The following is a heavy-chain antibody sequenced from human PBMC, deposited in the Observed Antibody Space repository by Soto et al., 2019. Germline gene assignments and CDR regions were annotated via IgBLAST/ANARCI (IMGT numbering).Heavy chain of an antibody. V-gene: IGHV4-59*08. Sequence: SGTLSLTCTVSGGSSSSYYWSWIRQPPGKGLEWIGYIYYSGSTNYNPSLKSRVTISVDTSKNQFSLKLSSVTAADTAVYYCAGRYGSLYAYRGQGTLVTVSA. J-gene: IGHJ4*02. CDR2: IYYSGST. CDR1: GGSSSSYY. CDR3: AGRYGSLYAY. D-gene: IGHD5-18*01.